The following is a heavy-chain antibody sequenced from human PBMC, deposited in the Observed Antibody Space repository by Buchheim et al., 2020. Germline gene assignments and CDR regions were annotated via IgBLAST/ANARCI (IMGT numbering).Heavy chain of an antibody. D-gene: IGHD3-10*01. Sequence: QLQLQESGPGLVKPSETLSLTCTVSGGSISSSSYYWGWIRQPPGKGLEWIGSIYYSGSTYYNPSLKSRVTISVDTSKDQFSLKRSSVTAADTAVYYCASSGTITMVRGAPRSYFDSWGQGTL. CDR3: ASSGTITMVRGAPRSYFDS. CDR1: GGSISSSSYY. J-gene: IGHJ4*02. CDR2: IYYSGST. V-gene: IGHV4-39*01.